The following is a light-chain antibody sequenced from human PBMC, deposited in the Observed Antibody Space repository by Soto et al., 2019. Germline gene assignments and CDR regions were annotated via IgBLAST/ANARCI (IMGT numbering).Light chain of an antibody. CDR1: QTVFSR. V-gene: IGKV3-11*01. CDR2: DAS. Sequence: EIVLTQSPATLSSSPGERATLSFRASQTVFSRLARYQHKPGQAPRLLIYDASNRATGIPARFSGGGSGTDFTLTISSLEPEDFAVYYCQQRSNWPITFGQGTRLEIK. J-gene: IGKJ5*01. CDR3: QQRSNWPIT.